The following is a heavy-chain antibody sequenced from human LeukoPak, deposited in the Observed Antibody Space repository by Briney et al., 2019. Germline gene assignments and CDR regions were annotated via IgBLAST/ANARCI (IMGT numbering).Heavy chain of an antibody. CDR3: ARDSTFGGVIVPGGY. V-gene: IGHV4-61*02. CDR1: GGSISSGSYY. J-gene: IGHJ4*02. D-gene: IGHD3-16*02. CDR2: IYTSGST. Sequence: SETLSLTCTVSGGSISSGSYYWSCIRQPAGKGLEWIGRIYTSGSTNYNPSLKSRVTISVDTSKNQFSLKLSSVTAADTAVYYCARDSTFGGVIVPGGYWGQGTLVTVSS.